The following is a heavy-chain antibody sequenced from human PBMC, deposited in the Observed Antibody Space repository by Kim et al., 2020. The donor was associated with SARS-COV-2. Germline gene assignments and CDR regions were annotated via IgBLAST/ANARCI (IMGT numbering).Heavy chain of an antibody. J-gene: IGHJ4*02. V-gene: IGHV4-39*01. Sequence: SETLSLTCTVSGGSISSSSYYWGWIRQPPGKGLEWIGTIYYSGSSYFNPSLKSRVTISVDTSKNQFSLKLSSVTAADTAVYYCAGSVVVLVAVTLWGQGTLVTVSS. CDR1: GGSISSSSYY. D-gene: IGHD2-15*01. CDR2: IYYSGSS. CDR3: AGSVVVLVAVTL.